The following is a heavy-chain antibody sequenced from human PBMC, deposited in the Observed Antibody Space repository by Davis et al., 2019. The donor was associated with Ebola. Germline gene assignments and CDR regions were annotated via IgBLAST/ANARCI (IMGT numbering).Heavy chain of an antibody. Sequence: PGGSLRLSCAASGFTFSSYSMNWVRQAPGKGLEWVSSISSSSSYIYYADSVKGRFTISRDNAKNSLYLQMNSLRAEDTAVYYCAKESLEWHGRYYYYGMDVWGQGTTVTVSS. CDR3: AKESLEWHGRYYYYGMDV. CDR1: GFTFSSYS. CDR2: ISSSSSYI. J-gene: IGHJ6*02. V-gene: IGHV3-21*01. D-gene: IGHD3-3*01.